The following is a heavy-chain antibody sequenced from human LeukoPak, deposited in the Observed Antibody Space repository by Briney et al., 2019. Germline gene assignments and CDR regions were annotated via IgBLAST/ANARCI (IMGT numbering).Heavy chain of an antibody. D-gene: IGHD3-9*01. CDR1: GGSFSGYY. CDR2: INHTGST. CDR3: ARDTYYDILTGYSDAFDI. J-gene: IGHJ3*02. V-gene: IGHV4-34*01. Sequence: PPETLSLTCAVYGGSFSGYYWSWIRQPSGKGLEWIGEINHTGSTNYNPSLKSRVTISVDTSKNQFSLKLSSVTAADTAVYYCARDTYYDILTGYSDAFDIWGQGTMVTVSS.